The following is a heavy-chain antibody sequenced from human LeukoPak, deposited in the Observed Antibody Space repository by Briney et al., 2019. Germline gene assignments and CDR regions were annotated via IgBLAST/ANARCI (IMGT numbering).Heavy chain of an antibody. Sequence: GGSLRLSCAASGFTFSSYGMSWVRQAPGKGLEWVSAISGSGGSTYYADSVKGRFTISRDNSKNTLYLQMNSLRAEDTAVYYCARDLRGAVDYWGQGTLVTVSS. CDR3: ARDLRGAVDY. D-gene: IGHD3-9*01. CDR1: GFTFSSYG. CDR2: ISGSGGST. V-gene: IGHV3-23*01. J-gene: IGHJ4*02.